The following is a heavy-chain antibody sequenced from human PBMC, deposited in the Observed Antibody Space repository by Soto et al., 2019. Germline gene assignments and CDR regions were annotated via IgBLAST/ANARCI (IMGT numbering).Heavy chain of an antibody. CDR1: GFTFSSYG. Sequence: QPGGSLRLSCAASGFTFSSYGMHWVRQAPGKGLEWVAVIWYDGSNKYYADSVKGRFTISRDNSKNTLYLQMNSLRAEDTAVYYCARDQSLPGYCSGGSCYPRGYYYMDVWGKGTTVTVSS. CDR2: IWYDGSNK. D-gene: IGHD2-15*01. CDR3: ARDQSLPGYCSGGSCYPRGYYYMDV. V-gene: IGHV3-33*01. J-gene: IGHJ6*03.